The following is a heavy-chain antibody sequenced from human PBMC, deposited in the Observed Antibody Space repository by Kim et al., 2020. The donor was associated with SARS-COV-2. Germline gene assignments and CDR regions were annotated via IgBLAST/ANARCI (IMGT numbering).Heavy chain of an antibody. CDR3: ASGTSRAYFDWLQTAFDY. V-gene: IGHV3-21*01. D-gene: IGHD3-9*01. CDR1: GFTFSSYS. J-gene: IGHJ4*02. CDR2: ITSSSSYI. Sequence: GGSLRLSCTASGFTFSSYSMNWVRQTPGKGLEWVSSITSSSSYIYYADSVMGRFTISRDNARNSLYLQMNSLRAEDTAVYYCASGTSRAYFDWLQTAFDYWGQGTLVTVSS.